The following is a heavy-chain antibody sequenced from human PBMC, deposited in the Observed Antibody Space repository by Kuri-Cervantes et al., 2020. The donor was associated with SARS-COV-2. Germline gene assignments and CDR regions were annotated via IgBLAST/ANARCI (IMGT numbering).Heavy chain of an antibody. CDR1: GYTFTSYD. Sequence: ASVKVSCKASGYTFTSYDINWVRQATGQGLEWMGWMNPNSGNTGYAQKFQGRVTMTRNASISTAYMELSSLRSEDTAVYYCARDLTMVRGVIQPLGYWGQGTLVTVSS. J-gene: IGHJ4*02. CDR2: MNPNSGNT. D-gene: IGHD3-10*01. CDR3: ARDLTMVRGVIQPLGY. V-gene: IGHV1-8*01.